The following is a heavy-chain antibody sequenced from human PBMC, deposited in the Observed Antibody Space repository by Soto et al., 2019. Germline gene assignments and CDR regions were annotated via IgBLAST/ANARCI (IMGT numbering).Heavy chain of an antibody. CDR1: GGTFSSYA. CDR3: ARAWDSGYDTTAECGY. D-gene: IGHD5-12*01. CDR2: IIPIFGTA. Sequence: ASVKGSCKASGGTFSSYAISWVRQAPGQGLEWMGGIIPIFGTANYAQKFQGRVTITADESTSTAYMELSSLRSEDTAVYYCARAWDSGYDTTAECGYWGQGTLVTVSS. J-gene: IGHJ4*02. V-gene: IGHV1-69*13.